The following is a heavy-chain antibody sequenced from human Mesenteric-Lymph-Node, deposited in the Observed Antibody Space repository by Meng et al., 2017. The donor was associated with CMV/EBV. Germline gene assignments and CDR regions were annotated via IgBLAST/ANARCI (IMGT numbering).Heavy chain of an antibody. D-gene: IGHD6-6*01. V-gene: IGHV3-74*01. CDR2: IHSGGTST. CDR3: AKGYSSGGDY. J-gene: IGHJ4*02. CDR1: GFTFSNYW. Sequence: GESLKISCTASGFTFSNYWMHWVRQVPGKGLVWVSRIHSGGTSTSYADSVKGRFTISRDNAKNTLYLQMNSLRDEDTAVYYCAKGYSSGGDYWGQGTLVTVSS.